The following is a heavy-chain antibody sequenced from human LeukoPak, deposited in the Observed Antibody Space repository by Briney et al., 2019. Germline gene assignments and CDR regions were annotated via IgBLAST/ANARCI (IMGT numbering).Heavy chain of an antibody. Sequence: GGSLRLSCAASGFTFSSYAMSWVRQAPGKGLEWVSAISGSGGSSYYADSVKGRFTISRDNSKNTLYLRMNSLRAEDTAVYYCARDSDPRYYYYGMDVWGQGTTVTVSS. CDR3: ARDSDPRYYYYGMDV. CDR1: GFTFSSYA. J-gene: IGHJ6*02. V-gene: IGHV3-23*01. CDR2: ISGSGGSS.